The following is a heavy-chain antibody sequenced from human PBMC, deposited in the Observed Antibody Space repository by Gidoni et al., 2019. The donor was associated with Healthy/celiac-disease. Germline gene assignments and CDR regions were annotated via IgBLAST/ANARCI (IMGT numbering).Heavy chain of an antibody. CDR2: ISGSGGST. CDR3: AKDLRGGIAVAGWFEYFQH. J-gene: IGHJ1*01. D-gene: IGHD6-19*01. V-gene: IGHV3-23*01. CDR1: GFTFSTYA. Sequence: EVQLLESGGGLVQPGGSLRLSCAASGFTFSTYAMSWVRRAPGKGLGWVAAISGSGGSTYYADSVKGRVTISRDNSKNTLYLQMNSLRAEDTAVYYCAKDLRGGIAVAGWFEYFQHWGQGTLVTVSS.